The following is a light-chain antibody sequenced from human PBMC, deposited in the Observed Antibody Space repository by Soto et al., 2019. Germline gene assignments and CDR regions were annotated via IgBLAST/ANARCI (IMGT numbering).Light chain of an antibody. J-gene: IGKJ4*01. V-gene: IGKV3-15*01. CDR2: GAS. Sequence: EIVMTQSPATLSVSPGERATLSCRASQSVSSNLAWYQQKPGQAPRLLIYGASTRATGIPARFSGSGSGTEFTLTISSLQSEDFAAYYCQQYNNWPPLTFGGGTKVEMK. CDR3: QQYNNWPPLT. CDR1: QSVSSN.